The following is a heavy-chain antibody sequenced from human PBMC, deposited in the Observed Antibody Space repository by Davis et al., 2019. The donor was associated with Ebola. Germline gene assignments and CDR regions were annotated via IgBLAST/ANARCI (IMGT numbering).Heavy chain of an antibody. CDR1: GHSFTSYW. Sequence: GESLKISCKDSGHSFTSYWIGWVRQMSGKGLEWMAIMYPGGSQITYSPSFQGQVTISADKSISTAYLQWTSLKASDTAMYYCATVERGALLGYWGQGTLVTVSS. CDR2: MYPGGSQI. V-gene: IGHV5-51*01. J-gene: IGHJ4*02. D-gene: IGHD1-1*01. CDR3: ATVERGALLGY.